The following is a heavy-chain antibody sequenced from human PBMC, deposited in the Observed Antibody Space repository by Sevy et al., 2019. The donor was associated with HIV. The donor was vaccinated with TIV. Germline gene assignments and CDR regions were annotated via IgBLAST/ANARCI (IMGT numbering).Heavy chain of an antibody. Sequence: GGSLRLSCAASGFTFSSYAMSWVRQAPGKGLEWVSTISGSGGSTYYAYSVKGRFTISRDNSKNTLYLQMNSLRAEDTAVYSCAKGILAYCGGDCYFDYWGQGTLVTVSS. CDR2: ISGSGGST. CDR3: AKGILAYCGGDCYFDY. V-gene: IGHV3-23*01. J-gene: IGHJ4*02. D-gene: IGHD2-21*02. CDR1: GFTFSSYA.